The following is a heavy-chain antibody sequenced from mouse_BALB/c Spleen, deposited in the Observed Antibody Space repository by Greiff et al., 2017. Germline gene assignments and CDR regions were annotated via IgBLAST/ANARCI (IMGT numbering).Heavy chain of an antibody. D-gene: IGHD2-4*01. CDR3: ARTENYDYPAWFAY. CDR1: GYSFTDYI. Sequence: VQLQQTGPELVKPGASVKISCKASGYSFTDYIMLWVKQSHGKSLEWIGNINPYYGSTSYNLKFKGKATLTVDKSSSTAYMQLNSLTSEDSAVYYCARTENYDYPAWFAYWGQGTLVTVSA. J-gene: IGHJ3*01. V-gene: IGHV1-39*01. CDR2: INPYYGST.